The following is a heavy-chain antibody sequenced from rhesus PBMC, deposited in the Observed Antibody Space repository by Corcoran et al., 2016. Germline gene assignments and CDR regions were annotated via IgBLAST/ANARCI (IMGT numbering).Heavy chain of an antibody. CDR2: IYSSNGNT. Sequence: QVQLQESGPGLLKPSDTLSLTCAVSGGSISGGNGWGCIRPPPGKGLEWIVIIYSSNGNTNYNASLKSRGTISIDTPKNQVSLKLNSVTAADTAVYYCARETAAGTYFEYWGQGVPVTVSS. CDR1: GGSISGGNG. J-gene: IGHJ4*01. CDR3: ARETAAGTYFEY. V-gene: IGHV4S7*01. D-gene: IGHD6-25*01.